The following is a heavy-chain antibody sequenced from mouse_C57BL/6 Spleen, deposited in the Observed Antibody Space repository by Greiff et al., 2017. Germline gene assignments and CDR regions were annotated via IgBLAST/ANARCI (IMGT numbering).Heavy chain of an antibody. CDR2: IYPGDGDT. CDR1: GYAFSSSW. J-gene: IGHJ4*01. D-gene: IGHD2-4*01. Sequence: QVQLQQSGPELVKPGASMKISCKASGYAFSSSWMNWVKQRPGKGLEWIGRIYPGDGDTNYNGKFKGKATLTADKSTSTAYMLLSSLTSEDYAVYFCARNTFLYYDPYYYAMDYWGQGTSVTVSS. V-gene: IGHV1-82*01. CDR3: ARNTFLYYDPYYYAMDY.